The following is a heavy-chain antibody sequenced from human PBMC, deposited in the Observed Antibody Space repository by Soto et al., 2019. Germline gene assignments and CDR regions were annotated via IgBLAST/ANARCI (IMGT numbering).Heavy chain of an antibody. CDR2: IYYSGST. Sequence: PSETLSLTCTVSGGSISSYYWSWIRQPPGKGLEWIGYIYYSGSTNYNPSLKSRVTISVDTSKNQFSLKLSSVTAADTAVYYCARRWVGSSGWPGDDAFDIWGQGTMVTVSS. CDR1: GGSISSYY. J-gene: IGHJ3*02. D-gene: IGHD6-19*01. CDR3: ARRWVGSSGWPGDDAFDI. V-gene: IGHV4-59*08.